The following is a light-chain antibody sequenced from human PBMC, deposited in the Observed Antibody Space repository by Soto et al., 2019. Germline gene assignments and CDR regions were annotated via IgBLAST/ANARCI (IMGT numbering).Light chain of an antibody. CDR1: SSDVGGYNY. CDR3: SSYTSSSTLA. J-gene: IGLJ1*01. V-gene: IGLV2-14*01. CDR2: DVS. Sequence: QSALTQPASVSGSPGQSITISCTGTSSDVGGYNYVSWYQQHPGKAPKLMIYDVSNRPSGVSNRFSGSKSGNTASLTISGLQAEDEPDYYCSSYTSSSTLAFGTGTKVTVL.